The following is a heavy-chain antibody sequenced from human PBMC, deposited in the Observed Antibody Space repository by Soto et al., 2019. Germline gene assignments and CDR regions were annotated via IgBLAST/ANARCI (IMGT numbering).Heavy chain of an antibody. CDR3: ARDHPLAAAGTTPYYYYRAV. D-gene: IGHD6-13*01. Sequence: EVQLVESGGGLVQPGGSLRLSCAASGFTVSSNYMSWVRQAPGKGLEWVSVIYSGGSTYYADSVKGRFTISRHNSKNTLYLKMTTLRAEDTAVYYCARDHPLAAAGTTPYYYYRAVGGKGPPVPVPS. CDR2: IYSGGST. V-gene: IGHV3-53*04. J-gene: IGHJ6*03. CDR1: GFTVSSNY.